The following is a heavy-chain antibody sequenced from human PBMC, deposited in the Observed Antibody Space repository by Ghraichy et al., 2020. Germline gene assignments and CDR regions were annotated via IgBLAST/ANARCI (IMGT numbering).Heavy chain of an antibody. CDR3: ASLYGAVIQH. D-gene: IGHD4-17*01. Sequence: SLNISCTVSGGSISSGGYYWSWIRQHPGKGLEWIGYIYYSGSTYYNPSLKSRITISLDTSKNQFSLKLSSVTAADTAVYYCASLYGAVIQHWGQGTLVTVSS. CDR2: IYYSGST. V-gene: IGHV4-31*03. CDR1: GGSISSGGYY. J-gene: IGHJ1*01.